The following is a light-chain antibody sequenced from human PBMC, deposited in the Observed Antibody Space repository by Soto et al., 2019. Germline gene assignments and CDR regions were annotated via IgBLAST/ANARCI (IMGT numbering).Light chain of an antibody. CDR2: AAS. V-gene: IGKV1-9*01. J-gene: IGKJ5*01. Sequence: ILLTQSPSSLSASVGDRVTITCRASQGIDTSLAWYQQKPGKAPKLLIYAASNFQSGVPSRFSGSGSGTHFTLTISSLQPEYFATYYCQQLHGYPITFGQGTRLE. CDR1: QGIDTS. CDR3: QQLHGYPIT.